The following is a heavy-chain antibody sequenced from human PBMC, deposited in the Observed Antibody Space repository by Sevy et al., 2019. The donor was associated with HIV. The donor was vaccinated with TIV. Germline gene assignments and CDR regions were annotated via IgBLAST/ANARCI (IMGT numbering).Heavy chain of an antibody. CDR2: ISYDGNDK. CDR1: GFTFSTYG. CDR3: AKDSGNSINWYPGH. V-gene: IGHV3-30*18. Sequence: GGSLRLSCAASGFTFSTYGMHWVRQAPGKGLEWVAVISYDGNDKYYADSVKGRITISRDNSKNTLFLQMNSLRAEDMAVYFCAKDSGNSINWYPGHWGQGTLVTVSS. J-gene: IGHJ4*02. D-gene: IGHD6-13*01.